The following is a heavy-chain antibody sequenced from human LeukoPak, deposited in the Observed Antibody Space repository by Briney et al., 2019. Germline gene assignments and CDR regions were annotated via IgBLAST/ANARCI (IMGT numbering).Heavy chain of an antibody. D-gene: IGHD2-21*02. CDR2: IYYSGST. Sequence: PSETLSLTCTVSGGSISSYYWSWIRQPPGKGLEWIGYIYYSGSTNYNPSLKSRVTISLDTSKNQFSLKLSSVTAADTAVYYCARHSTAYCGGDCPGAFDIWGQGTMVTVSS. V-gene: IGHV4-59*08. CDR3: ARHSTAYCGGDCPGAFDI. CDR1: GGSISSYY. J-gene: IGHJ3*02.